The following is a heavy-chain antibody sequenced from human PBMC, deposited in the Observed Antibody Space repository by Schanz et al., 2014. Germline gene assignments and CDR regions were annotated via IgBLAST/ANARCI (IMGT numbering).Heavy chain of an antibody. V-gene: IGHV3-33*01. Sequence: QVQLVESGGGVVQPGRSLRLSCAASGFTFSNHGMHWVRQSPGKGLEWVALIWYDGSNEYYVDSVKGRFTISRDNPKKTLYLQMNSLRAEDTAVYYCARDHQWLARYYMDVWGKGTTVTVSS. J-gene: IGHJ6*03. CDR3: ARDHQWLARYYMDV. D-gene: IGHD6-19*01. CDR1: GFTFSNHG. CDR2: IWYDGSNE.